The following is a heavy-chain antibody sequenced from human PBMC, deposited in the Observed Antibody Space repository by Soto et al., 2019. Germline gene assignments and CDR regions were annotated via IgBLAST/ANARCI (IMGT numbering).Heavy chain of an antibody. CDR3: ARDIHKVPTRWFDP. Sequence: SETLSLTCTVSGGSISSYYWSWIRQPPGKGLEWIGYIYYSGSTNYNPSLKSRVTISVDTSKNQFSLKLSSVTAADTAVYYCARDIHKVPTRWFDPWGQGTLVTVS. V-gene: IGHV4-59*01. CDR2: IYYSGST. D-gene: IGHD5-12*01. J-gene: IGHJ5*02. CDR1: GGSISSYY.